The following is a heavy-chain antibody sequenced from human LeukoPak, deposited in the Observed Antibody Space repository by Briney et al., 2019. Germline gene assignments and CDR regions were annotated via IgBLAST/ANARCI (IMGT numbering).Heavy chain of an antibody. Sequence: GGSLRLSCAASGFTFSTYAMSWVRQAPGKGLEWVSAISGSGGSTYYADSVKGRFTISRDNSKNALYLQMNSLRAWDTAVYYCAKDRSYCRSYYYYGMDVWGQGTTVTVSS. J-gene: IGHJ6*02. D-gene: IGHD2-15*01. CDR2: ISGSGGST. CDR1: GFTFSTYA. CDR3: AKDRSYCRSYYYYGMDV. V-gene: IGHV3-23*01.